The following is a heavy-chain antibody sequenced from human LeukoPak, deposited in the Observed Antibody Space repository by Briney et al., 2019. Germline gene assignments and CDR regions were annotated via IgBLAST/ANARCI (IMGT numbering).Heavy chain of an antibody. Sequence: PSETLSLTCAVSGYSFSSGYYWGWIRQPPGKGLEWIGSIYHSGSTYYTPSLKRRVTISVDTSKNQFSLKLSSVTAADTAVYYCARPPSYSNYVFDYWGQGTLVTVSS. J-gene: IGHJ4*02. V-gene: IGHV4-38-2*01. D-gene: IGHD4-11*01. CDR1: GYSFSSGYY. CDR2: IYHSGST. CDR3: ARPPSYSNYVFDY.